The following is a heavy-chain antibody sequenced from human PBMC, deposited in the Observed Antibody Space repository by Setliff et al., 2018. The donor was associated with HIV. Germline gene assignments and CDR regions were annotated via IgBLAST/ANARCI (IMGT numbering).Heavy chain of an antibody. J-gene: IGHJ6*03. CDR2: INPNNGDT. D-gene: IGHD5-12*01. CDR3: AREFGAGIRQIVAGEFYYMDV. V-gene: IGHV1-2*06. Sequence: ASVKVSCKPSAHPRYYYMHWVRQAPGQGLEWMGRINPNNGDTNYAQKFQGRVTMTRDTSISTAYMELSRLRSDDTAVYYCAREFGAGIRQIVAGEFYYMDVWGKGTTVTVSS. CDR1: AHPRYYY.